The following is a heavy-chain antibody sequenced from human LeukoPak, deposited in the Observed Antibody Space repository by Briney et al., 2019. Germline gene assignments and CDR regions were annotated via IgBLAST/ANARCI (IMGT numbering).Heavy chain of an antibody. CDR1: GFTFSDYY. CDR3: AKDPPYYYDSSGYGGGAFDI. CDR2: ISGSGGST. V-gene: IGHV3-23*01. Sequence: GGSLRLSCVASGFTFSDYYMSWIRQAPGKGLEWVSAISGSGGSTYYADSVKGRFTISRDNSKNTLYLQMNSLRAEDTAVYYCAKDPPYYYDSSGYGGGAFDIWGQGTMVAVSS. J-gene: IGHJ3*02. D-gene: IGHD3-22*01.